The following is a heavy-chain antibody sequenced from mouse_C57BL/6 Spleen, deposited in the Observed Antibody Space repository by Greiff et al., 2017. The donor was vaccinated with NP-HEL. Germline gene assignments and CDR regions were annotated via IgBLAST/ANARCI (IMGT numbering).Heavy chain of an antibody. CDR3: ARSGGSSLYAMDY. D-gene: IGHD1-1*01. V-gene: IGHV1-72*01. CDR2: IDPNSGGT. Sequence: QVQLQQPGAELVKPGASVKLSCKASDYTFTSYWMHWVKQRPGRGLEWIGRIDPNSGGTKYNEKFKSKATLTVDKPSSTAYMQLSSLTSEDSAVYYCARSGGSSLYAMDYWGQGTSVTVSS. J-gene: IGHJ4*01. CDR1: DYTFTSYW.